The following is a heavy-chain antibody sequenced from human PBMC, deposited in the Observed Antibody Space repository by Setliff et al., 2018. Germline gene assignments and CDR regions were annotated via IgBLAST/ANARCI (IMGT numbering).Heavy chain of an antibody. Sequence: SETLSLTCCVSDDSIYSDYYFWGWIRQPPGKGLEWIGTISSSGTSKYNSSLGGRATLSIDVPERQFALRLSSVTDADTAVYFCAREGRWDYSYPIYWGQGIRVTV. V-gene: IGHV4-39*01. CDR3: AREGRWDYSYPIY. CDR2: ISSSGTS. CDR1: DDSIYSDYYF. D-gene: IGHD4-4*01. J-gene: IGHJ4*02.